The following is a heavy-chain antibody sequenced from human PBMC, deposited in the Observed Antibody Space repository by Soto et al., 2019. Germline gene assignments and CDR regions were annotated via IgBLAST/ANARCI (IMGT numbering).Heavy chain of an antibody. V-gene: IGHV4-31*03. J-gene: IGHJ6*02. Sequence: SETLSLTCTVSGGSISSGGYYWSWIRQHPGKGLEWIGYIYYSGSTNYNPSLKSRVTISVDTSKNQFSLKLSSVTAADTAVYYCARVVRSSRYYYYGMDVWGQGTTVTVSS. CDR1: GGSISSGGYY. CDR2: IYYSGST. D-gene: IGHD6-6*01. CDR3: ARVVRSSRYYYYGMDV.